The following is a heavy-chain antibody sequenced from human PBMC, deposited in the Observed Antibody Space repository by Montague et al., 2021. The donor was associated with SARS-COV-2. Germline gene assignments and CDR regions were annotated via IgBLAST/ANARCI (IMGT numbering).Heavy chain of an antibody. CDR2: INHSGTT. D-gene: IGHD4-23*01. J-gene: IGHJ4*02. Sequence: SETLSLTCAVYGGSFSGYYWNWIRQSPGKGLGWIAEINHSGTTNYNFNPSLRSRVTISVDTSKSQFSLKLSSVTAADTGVYYCARWDPQTLTLIGLRGKSASDYWGQGTLVTVSS. CDR3: ARWDPQTLTLIGLRGKSASDY. V-gene: IGHV4-34*01. CDR1: GGSFSGYY.